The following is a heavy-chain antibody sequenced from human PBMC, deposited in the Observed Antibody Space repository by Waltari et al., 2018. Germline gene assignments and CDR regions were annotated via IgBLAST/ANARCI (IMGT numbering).Heavy chain of an antibody. CDR3: ARVARGTLYDAFDI. CDR1: GFPVMASF. D-gene: IGHD1-26*01. CDR2: IFSGDTT. Sequence: EVQLMEHGGGLVQPGGSLRLSWLAFGFPVMASFMGWVRQAPGKGLEWVSAIFSGDTTYYTDSVKGRFSTSRDNSKNTLFLQMNSLRAEDTAVYYCARVARGTLYDAFDIWGQGTMVTVSS. J-gene: IGHJ3*02. V-gene: IGHV3-66*01.